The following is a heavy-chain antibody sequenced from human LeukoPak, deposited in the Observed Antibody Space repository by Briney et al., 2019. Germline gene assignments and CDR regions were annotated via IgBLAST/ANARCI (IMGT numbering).Heavy chain of an antibody. CDR1: GFTFSSYE. V-gene: IGHV3-48*03. Sequence: GGSLRLPCAASGFTFSSYEMNWVRQAPGKGLEWASYISSSGSNIYYADSVKGRFTISRDNAKNSLYLQMNSLRAEDTAVYYCARGQWLAFDYWGQGTLVTVSS. CDR2: ISSSGSNI. D-gene: IGHD6-19*01. J-gene: IGHJ4*02. CDR3: ARGQWLAFDY.